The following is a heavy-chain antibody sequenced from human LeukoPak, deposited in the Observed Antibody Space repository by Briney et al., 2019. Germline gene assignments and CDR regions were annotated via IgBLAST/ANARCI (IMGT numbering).Heavy chain of an antibody. CDR2: ISDTGDSA. CDR3: ASSYHSGSGSYRYMDY. J-gene: IGHJ4*02. Sequence: GGSLRLSCAASGFTFSNYGMAWVRQAPGKGLEWVSGISDTGDSAYYADSARGRFTISRDSSKNTLYLQMNSLRAEDTAVYYCASSYHSGSGSYRYMDYWGQGTLVTVSS. V-gene: IGHV3-23*01. D-gene: IGHD3-10*01. CDR1: GFTFSNYG.